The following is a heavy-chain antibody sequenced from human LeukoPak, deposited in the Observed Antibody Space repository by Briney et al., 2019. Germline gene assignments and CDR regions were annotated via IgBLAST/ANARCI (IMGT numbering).Heavy chain of an antibody. CDR2: TNTNTGNP. CDR1: GYTFTSYA. J-gene: IGHJ6*03. V-gene: IGHV7-4-1*02. D-gene: IGHD3-16*01. Sequence: ASVKVSCKASGYTFTSYAMNWVRQAPGQGLEWMGWTNTNTGNPTYAQGFTGRFVFSLDTSVSTAYLQISSLKAEDTAVYYCALPGGSGRYYYYMDVWGKGTTVTVSS. CDR3: ALPGGSGRYYYYMDV.